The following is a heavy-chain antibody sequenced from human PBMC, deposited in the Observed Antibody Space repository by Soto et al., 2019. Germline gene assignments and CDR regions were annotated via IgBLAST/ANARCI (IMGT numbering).Heavy chain of an antibody. D-gene: IGHD5-12*01. CDR2: IYYSGST. J-gene: IGHJ4*02. CDR1: GGSISSSSYY. CDR3: ARALGRAYSGYANATGRGSAGFDY. V-gene: IGHV4-39*07. Sequence: PSETLSLTFTVSGGSISSSSYYWGWIRQPPGKGLEWIGSIYYSGSTNYNPSLKSRVTISVDTSKNQFSLKLSSVTAADTAVYYCARALGRAYSGYANATGRGSAGFDYWGQGTLVTVSS.